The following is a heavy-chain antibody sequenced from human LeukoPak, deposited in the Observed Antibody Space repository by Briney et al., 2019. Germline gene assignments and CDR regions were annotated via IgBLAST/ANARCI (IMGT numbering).Heavy chain of an antibody. CDR2: MNAGNGNT. V-gene: IGHV1-3*03. J-gene: IGHJ6*03. Sequence: ASVKVSCKSSGYTFISYAMHWVRQAPGQRLEWMGWMNAGNGNTKYSQKFQGRVTITRDTSASTAYMELSSLKSEDMAVYYCATEPHDSHYMDVWGKGTTVTVSS. CDR3: ATEPHDSHYMDV. D-gene: IGHD2-21*02. CDR1: GYTFISYA.